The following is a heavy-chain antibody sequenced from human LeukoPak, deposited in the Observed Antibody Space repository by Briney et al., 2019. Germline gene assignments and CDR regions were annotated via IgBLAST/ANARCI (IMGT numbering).Heavy chain of an antibody. CDR2: IYYSGSA. Sequence: SETLSLTCTVSGGSISSYYWSWIRQPPGKGLEWIGYIYYSGSANYNPSLKSRVTISVDTSKNQFSLKLSSVTAADTAVYYCASSGYSYAFDIWGQGTMVTVSS. CDR1: GGSISSYY. V-gene: IGHV4-59*01. CDR3: ASSGYSYAFDI. D-gene: IGHD2-2*02. J-gene: IGHJ3*02.